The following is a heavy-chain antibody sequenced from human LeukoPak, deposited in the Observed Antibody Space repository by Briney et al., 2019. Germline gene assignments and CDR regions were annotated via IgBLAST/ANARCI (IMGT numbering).Heavy chain of an antibody. V-gene: IGHV3-11*01. J-gene: IGHJ4*02. D-gene: IGHD3-22*01. Sequence: GGSLRLSCAASGFTFSDSYMSWIRQAPGKGLAWVSYISSSGSSISYADSVKGRFTVSRENAKNSLYLQLNSLRAEDTAVYYCARGAVVVIDFWGQGTLVTVSS. CDR1: GFTFSDSY. CDR3: ARGAVVVIDF. CDR2: ISSSGSSI.